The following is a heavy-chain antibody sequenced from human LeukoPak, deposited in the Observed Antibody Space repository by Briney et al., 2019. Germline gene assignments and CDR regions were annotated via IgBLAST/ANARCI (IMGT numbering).Heavy chain of an antibody. CDR3: ARERGYSYGYSPVVLTEFDY. CDR2: IWYDGSNK. D-gene: IGHD5-18*01. J-gene: IGHJ4*02. Sequence: PGRSLRLSCAASGFTFSSYGMHWVRQAPGKGLEWVAVIWYDGSNKYYADSVKGRFTISRGNSKNTLYLQMNSLRAEDTAVYYCARERGYSYGYSPVVLTEFDYWGQGTLVTVSS. CDR1: GFTFSSYG. V-gene: IGHV3-33*01.